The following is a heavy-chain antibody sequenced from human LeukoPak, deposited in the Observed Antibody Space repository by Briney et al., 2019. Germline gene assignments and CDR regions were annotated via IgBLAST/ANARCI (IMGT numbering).Heavy chain of an antibody. J-gene: IGHJ6*03. CDR3: ARGPTDPYGSGRQYRGSYYYYYMDV. D-gene: IGHD3-10*01. Sequence: ASVKVSCKASGYTFTGYYMHWVRQAPGQGLEWMGWINPNSGGTNYAQKFQGRVTMTRDTSISTAYMELSRLRSDDTAVYYCARGPTDPYGSGRQYRGSYYYYYMDVWGKGTTVTISS. V-gene: IGHV1-2*02. CDR2: INPNSGGT. CDR1: GYTFTGYY.